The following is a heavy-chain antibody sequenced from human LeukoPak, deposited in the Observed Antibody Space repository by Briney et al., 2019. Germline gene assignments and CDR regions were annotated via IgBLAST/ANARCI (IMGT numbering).Heavy chain of an antibody. CDR2: ISSRGGST. V-gene: IGHV3-23*01. D-gene: IGHD5-12*01. CDR3: AKGYILGYHSPIDY. J-gene: IGHJ4*02. CDR1: GFTFSSYA. Sequence: SGGSLRLSCAASGFTFSSYAATGVRRAPGKGREGVTSISSRGGSTYYAVSVKGRFTISRDNSKNPLYLQINSLRAGDTAVYYCAKGYILGYHSPIDYWGQGTLVTVYS.